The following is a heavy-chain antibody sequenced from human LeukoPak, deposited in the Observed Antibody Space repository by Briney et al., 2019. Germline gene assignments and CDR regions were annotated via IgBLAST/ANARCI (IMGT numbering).Heavy chain of an antibody. CDR2: IKQDGSEK. CDR3: ARTPGTYYYDSSGSPSRVWDY. D-gene: IGHD3-22*01. J-gene: IGHJ4*02. V-gene: IGHV3-7*01. Sequence: GGSLRLSCAASGFTFSSYWMSWVRQAPGKGLEWVANIKQDGSEKYYVDSVKGRFTISRDNAKNSLYLQMNSLRAEDTAVYYCARTPGTYYYDSSGSPSRVWDYWGQGTLVTVSS. CDR1: GFTFSSYW.